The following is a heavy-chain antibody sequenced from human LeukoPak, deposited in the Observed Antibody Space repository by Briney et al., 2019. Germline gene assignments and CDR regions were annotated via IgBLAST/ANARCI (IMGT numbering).Heavy chain of an antibody. D-gene: IGHD2-2*03. Sequence: PSKTLSLTCTVSGGSISSSSYYWGWIRQPPGKGLEWIGSIYYSGSTYYNPSLKSRVTISVDTSKNQFSLKLSSVTAADTAVYYCARGLDNGDYAGYWGQGTLVTVSS. CDR3: ARGLDNGDYAGY. V-gene: IGHV4-39*01. J-gene: IGHJ4*02. CDR1: GGSISSSSYY. CDR2: IYYSGST.